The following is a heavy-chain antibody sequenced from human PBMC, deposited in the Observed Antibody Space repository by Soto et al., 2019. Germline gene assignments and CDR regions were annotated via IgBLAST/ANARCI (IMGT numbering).Heavy chain of an antibody. Sequence: SETLSLTCTVSGASIGSSSYYWAWIRQPPGKGLEWMATVYYTGTTYYNPSLKSRVSISVDTSRRQFSLKVNSVTAADTAVYYCAGEVVPGAKLGAFDVWGLGIMVTVSS. D-gene: IGHD2-2*01. CDR3: AGEVVPGAKLGAFDV. J-gene: IGHJ3*01. CDR1: GASIGSSSYY. V-gene: IGHV4-39*01. CDR2: VYYTGTT.